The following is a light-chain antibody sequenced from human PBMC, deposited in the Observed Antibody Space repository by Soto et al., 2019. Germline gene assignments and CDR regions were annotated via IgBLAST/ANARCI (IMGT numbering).Light chain of an antibody. CDR3: QPYHNSART. J-gene: IGKJ5*01. V-gene: IGKV3-15*01. CDR2: DAS. Sequence: RAVSRAPSTLSVAPGARATLSSRASESVGRHLAWYHQKPGQAPKLLIFDASTRATGVPARFSGSGSATDFTLTVTTLQSDDIAGYSCQPYHNSARTLGEGTRLEIK. CDR1: ESVGRH.